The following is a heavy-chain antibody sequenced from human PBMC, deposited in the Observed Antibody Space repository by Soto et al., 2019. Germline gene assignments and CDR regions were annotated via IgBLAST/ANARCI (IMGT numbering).Heavy chain of an antibody. CDR2: IYSGDST. D-gene: IGHD3-16*01. CDR1: GFTVRNNY. V-gene: IGHV3-53*02. Sequence: EVQLVETGGGLVQPGGSLRLSCAVSGFTVRNNYLSWVRQAPGKGLEWVSVIYSGDSTYYADSVEGRFTISRDSSTNTLYLQMNSLRGDDRAMYYCVSDVRREQPLGAWGQGTLVTVSS. J-gene: IGHJ5*02. CDR3: VSDVRREQPLGA.